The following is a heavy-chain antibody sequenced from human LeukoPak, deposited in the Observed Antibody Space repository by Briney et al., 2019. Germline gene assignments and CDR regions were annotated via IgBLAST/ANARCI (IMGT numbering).Heavy chain of an antibody. CDR2: IITDTGDP. V-gene: IGHV7-4-1*02. Sequence: ASVKVSCKASGYTLTQHSINWVRQAPGQGLEWMGWIITDTGDPTYAQGFTGRFVFSVDTSVNTAYLQISRLKPEDTAVYYCAREVLRHDYWGQGTLVTVSS. J-gene: IGHJ4*02. CDR3: AREVLRHDY. CDR1: GYTLTQHS. D-gene: IGHD3-10*01.